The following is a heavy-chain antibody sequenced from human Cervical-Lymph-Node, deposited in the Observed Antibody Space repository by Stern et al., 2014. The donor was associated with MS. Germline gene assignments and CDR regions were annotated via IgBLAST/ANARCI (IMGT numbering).Heavy chain of an antibody. CDR3: ASPLYGFDYYYYYGMDV. V-gene: IGHV3-21*01. J-gene: IGHJ6*02. Sequence: EVQLVESGGGLVKPGGSLRLSCAASGFSFSSYSMNWVRQAPGKGLEWVSSISSSSSYTYYADSVKGRFTISRDNAKNSLYLQMNSLRAEDTAVYYCASPLYGFDYYYYYGMDVWGQGTTVTVSS. CDR2: ISSSSSYT. D-gene: IGHD3-10*01. CDR1: GFSFSSYS.